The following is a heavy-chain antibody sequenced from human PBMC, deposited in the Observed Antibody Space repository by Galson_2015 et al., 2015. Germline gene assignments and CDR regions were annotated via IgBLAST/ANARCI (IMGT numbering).Heavy chain of an antibody. CDR1: GGSISSYY. J-gene: IGHJ4*02. V-gene: IGHV4-59*01. CDR3: ARGTGTTSDPFDY. CDR2: IYYSGST. D-gene: IGHD1-7*01. Sequence: ETLSLTCTVSGGSISSYYWSWIRQPPGKGLEWIGYIYYSGSTNYNPSLKSRVTISVDTSKNQFSPKLSSVTAADTAVYYCARGTGTTSDPFDYWGQGTLVTVSS.